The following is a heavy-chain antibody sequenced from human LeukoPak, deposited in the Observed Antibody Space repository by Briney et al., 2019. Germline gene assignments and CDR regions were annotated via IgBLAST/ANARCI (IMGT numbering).Heavy chain of an antibody. V-gene: IGHV1-18*01. CDR2: ISAYNGNT. CDR1: GYTFTSYG. CDR3: ARPYYDFWSGYYSHYMDV. Sequence: ASVKVSCKASGYTFTSYGISWVRQAPGQGLEWMGWISAYNGNTNYAQKFQGRVTMTEDTSTDTAYMELSSLRSEDTAVYYCARPYYDFWSGYYSHYMDVWGKGTTVTVSS. D-gene: IGHD3-3*01. J-gene: IGHJ6*03.